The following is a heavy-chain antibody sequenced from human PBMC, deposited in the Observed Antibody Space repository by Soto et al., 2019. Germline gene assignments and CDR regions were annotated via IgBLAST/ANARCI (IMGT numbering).Heavy chain of an antibody. J-gene: IGHJ4*02. Sequence: QVQLVESGGGVVQPGRSLRLSCAASGFTFRSYGMHWVRQAPGKGLEWVAVISYDGSNKYYADSVKGRFTISRDNSKNTLYLQMNSLRAEDTAVYYCAKDQDSSGWYSDWGQGTLVTVSS. D-gene: IGHD6-19*01. CDR2: ISYDGSNK. CDR1: GFTFRSYG. CDR3: AKDQDSSGWYSD. V-gene: IGHV3-30*18.